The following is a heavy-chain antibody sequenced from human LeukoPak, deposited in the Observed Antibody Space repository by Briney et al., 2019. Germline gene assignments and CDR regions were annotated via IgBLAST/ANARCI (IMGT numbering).Heavy chain of an antibody. Sequence: ASVKVSCKASGGTFSSYAISWVRQAPGQGLEWMGGIIPIFGTANYAQKFQGRVTITADESMSTAYMELSSLRSEDTAVYYCASTYCSGGSCYPLSRGRFDPWGQGTLVTVSS. J-gene: IGHJ5*02. CDR1: GGTFSSYA. CDR2: IIPIFGTA. D-gene: IGHD2-15*01. CDR3: ASTYCSGGSCYPLSRGRFDP. V-gene: IGHV1-69*13.